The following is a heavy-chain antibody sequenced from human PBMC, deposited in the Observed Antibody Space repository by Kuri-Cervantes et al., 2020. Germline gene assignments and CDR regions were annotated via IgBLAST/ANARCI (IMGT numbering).Heavy chain of an antibody. CDR1: GYTFTGYY. Sequence: ASVKVSCKASGYTFTGYYMHWVRQAPGQGLGWMGWINPNSGGTNYAQKFQGRVTMTRNTSISTAYMELSSLRSEDTAVYYCARGELEQSYYYGMDVWGQGTTVTVSS. CDR2: INPNSGGT. D-gene: IGHD1/OR15-1a*01. CDR3: ARGELEQSYYYGMDV. J-gene: IGHJ6*02. V-gene: IGHV1-2*02.